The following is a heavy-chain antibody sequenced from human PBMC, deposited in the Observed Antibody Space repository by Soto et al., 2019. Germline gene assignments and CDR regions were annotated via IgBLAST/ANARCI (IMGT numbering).Heavy chain of an antibody. D-gene: IGHD2-2*01. J-gene: IGHJ5*02. CDR3: ARGVRAEIVVVPAAISP. Sequence: QVQLVQSGAEGKKPGASVKVSCKASGYTFTSYDINWVRQATGQGLEWMGWMNPNSGNTGYAQKFQGRVTMTRNTAISTAYRELSSLRSEDTAVYYCARGVRAEIVVVPAAISPWGQGTLVTVSS. CDR2: MNPNSGNT. CDR1: GYTFTSYD. V-gene: IGHV1-8*01.